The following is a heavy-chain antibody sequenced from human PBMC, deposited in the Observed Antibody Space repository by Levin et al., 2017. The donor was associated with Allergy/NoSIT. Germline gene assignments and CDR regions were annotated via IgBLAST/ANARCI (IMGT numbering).Heavy chain of an antibody. Sequence: GESLKISCKASGYTFKNYGISWVRQAPGQGLEWMGWISTHNGNTNYAQSFQGRVTMTTDTSTSTADKELRSLISDDTAVYYCARFVVTPVSYFYMDVWGKGTTVTVSS. J-gene: IGHJ6*03. CDR3: ARFVVTPVSYFYMDV. V-gene: IGHV1-18*01. CDR2: ISTHNGNT. CDR1: GYTFKNYG. D-gene: IGHD2-2*01.